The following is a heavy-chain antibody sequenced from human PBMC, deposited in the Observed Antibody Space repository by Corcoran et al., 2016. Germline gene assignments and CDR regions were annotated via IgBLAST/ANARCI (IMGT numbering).Heavy chain of an antibody. V-gene: IGHV5-51*01. J-gene: IGHJ6*02. CDR2: IYPGDSDT. D-gene: IGHD1-26*01. Sequence: EVQLVQSGAEVKKPGESLKISCKGSGYSFTSYWIGWVRQMPGKGLEWMGIIYPGDSDTRYSPSFQGQVTISADKSISTAYLQWSILKASDTAMYYGARREAYYYYGMDVWGQGTTVTVSS. CDR3: ARREAYYYYGMDV. CDR1: GYSFTSYW.